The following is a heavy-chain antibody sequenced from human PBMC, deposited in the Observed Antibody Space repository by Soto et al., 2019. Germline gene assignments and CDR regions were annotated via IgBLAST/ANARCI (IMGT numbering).Heavy chain of an antibody. CDR1: GFTLSNYA. CDR3: ARHRGPQLLQGNRCFDL. D-gene: IGHD2-15*01. V-gene: IGHV3-30-3*01. J-gene: IGHJ5*01. Sequence: GGSLRLSCAASGFTLSNYAMHWVRQAPGKGLEWVTVISYDGSSQYYADSVKGRFTVSRDNSKNTLYVQLDSLRADDTAVYYCARHRGPQLLQGNRCFDLWGQGTLVTVSS. CDR2: ISYDGSSQ.